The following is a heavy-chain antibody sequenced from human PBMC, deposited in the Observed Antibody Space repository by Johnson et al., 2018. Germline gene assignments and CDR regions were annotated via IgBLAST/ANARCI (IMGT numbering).Heavy chain of an antibody. D-gene: IGHD3-10*01. CDR1: GFTFSDYG. J-gene: IGHJ6*02. CDR3: AKDLTGPYYYGMDV. Sequence: QVQLVESGGGVVQPGRSLGLSCAASGFTFSDYGIHWVRQAPGKGLEWVAIISYEGSGKYYADSVKGRFTISRDNSKNTLSLQMSSLRAEDTAVYYCAKDLTGPYYYGMDVWGQGTTVTVSS. CDR2: ISYEGSGK. V-gene: IGHV3-30*18.